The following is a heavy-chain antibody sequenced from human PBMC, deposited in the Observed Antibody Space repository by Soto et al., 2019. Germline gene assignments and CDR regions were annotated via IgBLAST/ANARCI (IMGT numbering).Heavy chain of an antibody. J-gene: IGHJ4*02. CDR1: GFTFSSYA. CDR3: AKSYYDFWSGEAQTFDY. V-gene: IGHV3-23*01. D-gene: IGHD3-3*01. CDR2: ISGSGGST. Sequence: PGGSLRLSCAASGFTFSSYAMSWVRQAPGKGLEWVSAISGSGGSTYYADSVKGRFTISRDNSKNTLYLQMNSLRAEDTAVYYCAKSYYDFWSGEAQTFDYWGQGTLVTVSS.